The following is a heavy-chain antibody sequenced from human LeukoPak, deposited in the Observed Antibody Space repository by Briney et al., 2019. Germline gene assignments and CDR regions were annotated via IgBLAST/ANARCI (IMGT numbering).Heavy chain of an antibody. CDR1: GYSISSGYY. CDR3: ARGGQQLVLEFDY. CDR2: IYHSGST. D-gene: IGHD6-13*01. V-gene: IGHV4-38-2*01. J-gene: IGHJ4*02. Sequence: NPSETLSLTRAVSGYSISSGYYWGWIRQPPGKGLEWIGSIYHSGSTYYNPSLKSRVTISVDTSKNQFSLKLSSVTAADTAVYYCARGGQQLVLEFDYWGQGTLVTVSS.